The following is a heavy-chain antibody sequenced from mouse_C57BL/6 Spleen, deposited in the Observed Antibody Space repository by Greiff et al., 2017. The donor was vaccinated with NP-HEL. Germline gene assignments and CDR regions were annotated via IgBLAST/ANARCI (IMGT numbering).Heavy chain of an antibody. CDR2: IYPEIGGT. CDR1: GYTFTDYE. D-gene: IGHD1-1*01. V-gene: IGHV1-15*01. Sequence: QVQLQQSGAELVSPGASVTLSCKASGYTFTDYEIHWVKQTPVHGLEWIGSIYPEIGGTAYNEKFKGKATLTADKSSSTAYMQLRSLTSKDSAVYFCTRAIHYVASAWFDYWGQGTLLTVS. J-gene: IGHJ3*01. CDR3: TRAIHYVASAWFDY.